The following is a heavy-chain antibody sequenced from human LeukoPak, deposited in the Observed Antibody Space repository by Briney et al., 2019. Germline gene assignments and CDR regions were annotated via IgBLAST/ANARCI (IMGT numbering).Heavy chain of an antibody. V-gene: IGHV3-11*01. D-gene: IGHD4-17*01. CDR1: GFYFSDYY. CDR3: ARVVGDYPLYSFDY. J-gene: IGHJ4*02. Sequence: GGSLRLSCAASGFYFSDYYMSWIRQAPGKGLEWVSNIRGGGSSTYYADSVKGRFTISRDNAKNSLYLQMNSLRAEDTAVYYCARVVGDYPLYSFDYWGQGTLATVSS. CDR2: IRGGGSST.